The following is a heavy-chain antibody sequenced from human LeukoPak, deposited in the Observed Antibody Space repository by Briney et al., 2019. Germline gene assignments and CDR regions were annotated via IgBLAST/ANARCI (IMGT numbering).Heavy chain of an antibody. CDR3: AKSNRYYFDY. CDR2: ITSNGGSA. V-gene: IGHV3-43D*03. Sequence: GESLKISCAASGFTFDDYSMHWVRQAPGKDLEWVSLITSNGGSAYYADSVKGRFTISRDNRKNSLYLQMNSLRAEDTAFYYCAKSNRYYFDYWGQGTLVTVSS. J-gene: IGHJ4*02. D-gene: IGHD1-14*01. CDR1: GFTFDDYS.